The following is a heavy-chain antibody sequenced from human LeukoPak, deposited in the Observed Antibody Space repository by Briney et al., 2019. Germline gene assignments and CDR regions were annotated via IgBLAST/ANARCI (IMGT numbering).Heavy chain of an antibody. D-gene: IGHD3-22*01. CDR2: FDPEDGET. V-gene: IGHV1-24*01. CDR1: GYTFTSYY. CDR3: AISYYYDSSGSYFDY. Sequence: ASVKVSCKASGYTFTSYYMHWVRQAPGKGLEWMGGFDPEDGETIYAQKFQGRVTMTEDTSTDTAYMELSSLRSEDTAVYYCAISYYYDSSGSYFDYWGQGTLVTVSS. J-gene: IGHJ4*02.